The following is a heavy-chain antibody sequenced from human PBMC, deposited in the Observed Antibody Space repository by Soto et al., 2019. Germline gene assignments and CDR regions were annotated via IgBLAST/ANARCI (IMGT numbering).Heavy chain of an antibody. CDR1: GGSISSYY. CDR2: IYYSGST. Sequence: TSETLSLTCTVSGGSISSYYWSWIRQPPGKGLEWIGYIYYSGSTNYNPSLKSRVTISVDTSKNQFSLKLSSVTAADTAVYYCARASSDYYDSSGPNYFDYWGQGTLVTVSS. D-gene: IGHD3-22*01. V-gene: IGHV4-59*01. CDR3: ARASSDYYDSSGPNYFDY. J-gene: IGHJ4*02.